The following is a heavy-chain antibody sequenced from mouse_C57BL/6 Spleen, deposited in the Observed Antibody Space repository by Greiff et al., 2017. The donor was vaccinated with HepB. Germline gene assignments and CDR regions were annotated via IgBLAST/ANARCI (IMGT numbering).Heavy chain of an antibody. CDR2: IYPRDGST. CDR1: GYTFTSYD. J-gene: IGHJ2*01. D-gene: IGHD1-1*01. CDR3: ARITTVVAHYFDY. Sequence: VQLQQSGPELVKPGASVKLSCKASGYTFTSYDINWVKQRPGQGLEWIGWIYPRDGSTKYNEKFKGKATLTVDTSSSTAYMELHSLTSEDSAVYFCARITTVVAHYFDYWGQGTTLTVSS. V-gene: IGHV1-85*01.